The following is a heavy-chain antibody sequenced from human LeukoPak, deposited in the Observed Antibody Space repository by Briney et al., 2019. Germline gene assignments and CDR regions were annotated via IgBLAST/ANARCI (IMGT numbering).Heavy chain of an antibody. CDR2: ISGSGGST. J-gene: IGHJ4*02. CDR1: GFTFSSYG. CDR3: ARDWYHAIDY. Sequence: PGGSLTLSCAASGFTFSSYGMSWVRQAPGKGLEWVSAISGSGGSTYYADSVKGRFTISRDNSKNTLYLQMNSLRAEDTAVYYCARDWYHAIDYWGQGTLVTVSS. D-gene: IGHD2-2*01. V-gene: IGHV3-23*01.